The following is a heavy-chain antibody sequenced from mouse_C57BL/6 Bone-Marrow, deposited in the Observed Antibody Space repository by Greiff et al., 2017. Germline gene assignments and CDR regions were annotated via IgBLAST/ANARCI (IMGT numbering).Heavy chain of an antibody. CDR3: ARGPYYYGSSNWYFDV. CDR2: ILPSIGRT. Sequence: QVQLQQSGSELRSPGSSVQLSCKDFDSEVFPIAYMSWVRQKPGHGFEWIGGILPSIGRTIYGEKFEDKATLDADTLSNTAYLELNSLTSEDSAIYYCARGPYYYGSSNWYFDVWGTGTTVTVSS. D-gene: IGHD1-1*01. J-gene: IGHJ1*03. CDR1: DSEVFPIAY. V-gene: IGHV15-2*01.